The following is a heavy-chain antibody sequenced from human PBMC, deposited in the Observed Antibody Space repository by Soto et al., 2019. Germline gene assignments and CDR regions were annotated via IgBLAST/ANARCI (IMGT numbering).Heavy chain of an antibody. CDR3: ARDLDCGDDCYSY. V-gene: IGHV3-48*01. J-gene: IGHJ4*02. CDR2: ISSSSGTI. Sequence: PGGSLRLSCAASGFTFSSYSMNWVRQAPGKGLEWLSYISSSSGTIYYAGSVKGRFTISRDNAKNSLYLQMNSLRAEDTAVYYCARDLDCGDDCYSYWGQGTLVTVSS. CDR1: GFTFSSYS. D-gene: IGHD2-21*02.